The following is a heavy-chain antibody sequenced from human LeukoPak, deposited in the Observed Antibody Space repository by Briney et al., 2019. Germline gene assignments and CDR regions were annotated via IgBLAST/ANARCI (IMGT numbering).Heavy chain of an antibody. CDR1: GGSISSYY. CDR2: MYYSGST. V-gene: IGHV4-59*01. D-gene: IGHD6-13*01. J-gene: IGHJ6*02. CDR3: ARGNPSSSWPYYYGMDV. Sequence: SETLSLTCTVSGGSISSYYWSWIRQPPGKGLEWIRYMYYSGSTDYNPSLKSRVTISVDTSKNQFSLKLSSVTAADTAVYYCARGNPSSSWPYYYGMDVWGQGTTVTVSS.